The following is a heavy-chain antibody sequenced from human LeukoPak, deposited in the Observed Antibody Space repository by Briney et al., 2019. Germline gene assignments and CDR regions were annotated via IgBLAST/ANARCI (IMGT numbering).Heavy chain of an antibody. CDR3: ARDWDGSGRFDY. V-gene: IGHV3-66*01. Sequence: RGSLRLSCAASGFTVSGNYMSWVRQAPGKGLEWVSAIYSGGSTSYADSVKGRFTISRDNSKNTLSLLMNSLRDEDTAVYYCARDWDGSGRFDYWGQGTLVTVSS. CDR2: IYSGGST. J-gene: IGHJ4*02. CDR1: GFTVSGNY. D-gene: IGHD3-10*01.